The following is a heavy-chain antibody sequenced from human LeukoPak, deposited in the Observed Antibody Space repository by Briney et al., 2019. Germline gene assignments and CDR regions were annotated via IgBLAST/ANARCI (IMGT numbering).Heavy chain of an antibody. D-gene: IGHD2-15*01. Sequence: GESLKISCKGSGYSINNYWIGWVRQMPGKGLEWMGIIYPADSDIRYSPSFQGQVTISADKSISTVYLQWSSLKTSDTAMYYCARQEYCSGGSCYTWFDPWGQGTLVTVSS. J-gene: IGHJ5*02. CDR2: IYPADSDI. CDR3: ARQEYCSGGSCYTWFDP. CDR1: GYSINNYW. V-gene: IGHV5-51*01.